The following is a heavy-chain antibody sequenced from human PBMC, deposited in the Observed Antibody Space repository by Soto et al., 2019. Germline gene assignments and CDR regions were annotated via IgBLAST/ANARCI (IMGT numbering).Heavy chain of an antibody. Sequence: GGSLRLSCAASGFTFSNYAMSWVRQGPGKGLEWVSATSGNDGSTYYADSVKGRFTISRDNSKNTLHLQMNSLRAEDTAVYYCAKDFTHPFDYWGQGTVVTVSS. V-gene: IGHV3-23*01. J-gene: IGHJ4*02. CDR3: AKDFTHPFDY. CDR1: GFTFSNYA. CDR2: TSGNDGST.